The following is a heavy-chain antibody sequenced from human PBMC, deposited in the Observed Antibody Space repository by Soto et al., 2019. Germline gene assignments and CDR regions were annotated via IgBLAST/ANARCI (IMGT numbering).Heavy chain of an antibody. J-gene: IGHJ6*02. CDR3: ARVGYDSSGYYPDYYYGMDV. V-gene: IGHV4-30-2*01. CDR2: IYHSGST. CDR1: GGSISSGGYS. Sequence: SETLSLTCAVSGGSISSGGYSWSWIRQPPGKGLEWIGYIYHSGSTYYNPSLKSRVTISVDRSKNQFSLKLSSATAADTAVYYCARVGYDSSGYYPDYYYGMDVWGQGTTVTVSS. D-gene: IGHD3-22*01.